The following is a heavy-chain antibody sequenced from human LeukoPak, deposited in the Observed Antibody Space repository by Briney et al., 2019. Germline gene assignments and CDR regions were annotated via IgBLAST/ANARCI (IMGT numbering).Heavy chain of an antibody. CDR2: FDPEDGET. D-gene: IGHD6-19*01. CDR3: ATGAVAGIGGLDY. Sequence: ASVKDSCKVSGYTLTELSMRWVPQAPGKGRGWMGCFDPEDGETINAQKFQGRVTMTEDTSTDTAYMELSSLRSEDTAVYYCATGAVAGIGGLDYWGQGTLVTVSS. CDR1: GYTLTELS. J-gene: IGHJ4*02. V-gene: IGHV1-24*01.